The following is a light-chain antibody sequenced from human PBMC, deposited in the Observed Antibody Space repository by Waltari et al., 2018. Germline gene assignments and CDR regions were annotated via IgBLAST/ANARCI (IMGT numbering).Light chain of an antibody. J-gene: IGKJ2*01. V-gene: IGKV1-5*03. Sequence: DIQMTQSPSTLSASVGDRVTIICRASQSISNWLAGYQQKPGKAPKLLIHKATTLESGVPSRFSGSGSGTEVTLTISSLQPDDFATYYCQQYNSYSTFGQGTKLEMK. CDR2: KAT. CDR3: QQYNSYST. CDR1: QSISNW.